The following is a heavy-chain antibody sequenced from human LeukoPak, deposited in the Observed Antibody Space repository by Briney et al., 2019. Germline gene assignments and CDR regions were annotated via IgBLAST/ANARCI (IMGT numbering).Heavy chain of an antibody. CDR2: IYYSGST. D-gene: IGHD3-9*01. CDR1: GGSIISSSYY. J-gene: IGHJ5*02. Sequence: SGPLSLPCTVSGGSIISSSYYWGWIRQPPGKGLEWIGSIYYSGSTYYNPSLKSRVTISVDTSKNQFSLKLSSVTAADTAVYYCARIDYDILTGYSNWFDPWGQGTLVAVSS. V-gene: IGHV4-39*07. CDR3: ARIDYDILTGYSNWFDP.